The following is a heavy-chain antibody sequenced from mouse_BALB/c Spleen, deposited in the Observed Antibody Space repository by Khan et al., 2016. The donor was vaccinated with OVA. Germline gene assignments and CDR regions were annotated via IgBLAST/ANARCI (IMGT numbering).Heavy chain of an antibody. D-gene: IGHD2-1*01. J-gene: IGHJ3*01. CDR1: GFTFSTYA. CDR2: INNDGDYT. V-gene: IGHV5-9-3*01. Sequence: EVELVESGGALVKPGGSLKLSCAASGFTFSTYAMSWVRQTPEKRLEWVATINNDGDYTYYPDSVTGRFTISRDNAKNTLYLQMSSLRSEDTAMYYCSRSPYGNFAYWGQGTLVTVSA. CDR3: SRSPYGNFAY.